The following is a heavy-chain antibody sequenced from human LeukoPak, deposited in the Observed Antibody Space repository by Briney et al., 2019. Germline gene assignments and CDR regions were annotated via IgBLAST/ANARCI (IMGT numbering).Heavy chain of an antibody. CDR2: TYYSGST. CDR3: ARGENSGYDWVY. D-gene: IGHD5-12*01. Sequence: SETLSLTCTVSGGSISSYYWNWIRQPPGKGLEWIGYTYYSGSTNYNPSLKSRVTISVATSKTQFSLKLSSVTAADTAVYYCARGENSGYDWVYWGQGPLVTSSS. J-gene: IGHJ4*02. V-gene: IGHV4-59*01. CDR1: GGSISSYY.